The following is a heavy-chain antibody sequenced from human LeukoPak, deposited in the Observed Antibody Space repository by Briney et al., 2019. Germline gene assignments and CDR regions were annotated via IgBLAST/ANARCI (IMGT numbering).Heavy chain of an antibody. Sequence: PSQTLSLTCTVSGGSISSGGYYWSWIRQPPGKGLEWIGYIYHSGSTYYNPSLKSRVTISVDRSKNQFSLKLSSVTAADTAVYYCARLAVVIAAAGTWAFDIWGQGTMVTVSS. CDR2: IYHSGST. J-gene: IGHJ3*02. CDR1: GGSISSGGYY. D-gene: IGHD6-13*01. CDR3: ARLAVVIAAAGTWAFDI. V-gene: IGHV4-30-2*01.